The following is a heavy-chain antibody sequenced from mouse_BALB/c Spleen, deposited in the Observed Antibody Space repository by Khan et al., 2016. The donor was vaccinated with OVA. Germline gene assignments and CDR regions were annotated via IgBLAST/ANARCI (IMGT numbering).Heavy chain of an antibody. CDR2: IWAGGST. D-gene: IGHD2-10*01. CDR3: ARDTAYYGNYEAMDY. V-gene: IGHV2-9*02. Sequence: QVQLKESGPGLVAPSQSLSITCTVSGFSLSNYGVNWVRQPPGKGLEWLGIIWAGGSTNYNSALMHKLSIRKDNAKSQVFLKMNSLQTDDTVMYYCARDTAYYGNYEAMDYWGQGTSVTVSS. CDR1: GFSLSNYG. J-gene: IGHJ4*01.